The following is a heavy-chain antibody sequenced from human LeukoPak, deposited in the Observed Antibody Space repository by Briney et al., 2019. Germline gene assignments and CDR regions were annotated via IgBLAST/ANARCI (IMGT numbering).Heavy chain of an antibody. CDR1: GYSFTSYW. V-gene: IGHV5-51*01. D-gene: IGHD2-2*01. Sequence: GESLKISCKGSGYSFTSYWIGWVRQMPGKGLEGMGIIYPGDSDTRYSPSFQGQVTISADKSISTAYLQWSSLKASDTAMYYCARLDCNSTSCRGHYFDYWGQGTLVTVSS. CDR2: IYPGDSDT. J-gene: IGHJ4*02. CDR3: ARLDCNSTSCRGHYFDY.